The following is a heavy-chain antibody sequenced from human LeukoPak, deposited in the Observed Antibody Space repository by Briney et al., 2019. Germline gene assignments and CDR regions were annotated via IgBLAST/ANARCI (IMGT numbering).Heavy chain of an antibody. CDR3: AREGAYSHGSLVDY. D-gene: IGHD5-18*01. V-gene: IGHV3-21*01. CDR1: GFTFSSYA. Sequence: GGSLRLSCAASGFTFSSYAMHWVRQAPGKGLEWVSSITSSSSFIYYADSVKGRFTISRDNAKNSLYLQMNSLRAEDTAVYYCAREGAYSHGSLVDYWGQGTLLTVSS. CDR2: ITSSSSFI. J-gene: IGHJ4*02.